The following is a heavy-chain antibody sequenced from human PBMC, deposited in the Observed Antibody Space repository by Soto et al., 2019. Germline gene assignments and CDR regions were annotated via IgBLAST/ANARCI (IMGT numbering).Heavy chain of an antibody. D-gene: IGHD2-15*01. CDR1: GYTFTTYY. CDR2: INPSGGST. J-gene: IGHJ4*02. CDR3: ERVYCSGGSCYGIEY. Sequence: ASVKVSCKASGYTFTTYYMHWVRQAPGQGLEWMGIINPSGGSTSYAQKFQGRVTMTRDTSTSTVYMELSSLRSEDTAVYYCERVYCSGGSCYGIEYWGQGTLVTVSS. V-gene: IGHV1-46*01.